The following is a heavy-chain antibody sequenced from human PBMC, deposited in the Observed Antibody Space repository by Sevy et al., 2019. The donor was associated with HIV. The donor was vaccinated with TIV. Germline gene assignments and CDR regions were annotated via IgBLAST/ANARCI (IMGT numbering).Heavy chain of an antibody. J-gene: IGHJ6*02. D-gene: IGHD2-15*01. CDR1: GYTFTSYD. V-gene: IGHV1-8*01. CDR2: MNPNSGNT. Sequence: ASVKVSCKASGYTFTSYDINWVRQATGQGLEWMGWMNPNSGNTGYAQKFQGRVTMTRNTSISTAYMELSSLRSEDTAVYYCACPYCSGGSCYLNNYYYYGMDVWGQGTTVTVSS. CDR3: ACPYCSGGSCYLNNYYYYGMDV.